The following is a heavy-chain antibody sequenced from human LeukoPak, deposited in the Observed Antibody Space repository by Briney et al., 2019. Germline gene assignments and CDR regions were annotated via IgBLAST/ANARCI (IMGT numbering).Heavy chain of an antibody. CDR2: IYYSGST. J-gene: IGHJ4*02. D-gene: IGHD3-22*01. Sequence: SETLSLTCAVSGDSISRGDYYWSWVRQPPGKGLEWIGYIYYSGSTSYNPSLKSRLTISVDTSKNQFSLKLKSVTAADTAVYYCARAYYYDGSALPDYWGQGTLVTVSA. V-gene: IGHV4-30-4*01. CDR1: GDSISRGDYY. CDR3: ARAYYYDGSALPDY.